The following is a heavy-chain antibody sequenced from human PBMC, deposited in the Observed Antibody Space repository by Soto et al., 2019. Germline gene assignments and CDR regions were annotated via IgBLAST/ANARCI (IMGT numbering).Heavy chain of an antibody. CDR1: GGSISSGGYY. Sequence: SQTLSLTCTVSGGSISSGGYYWGWIRQHPGKGLEWIGYIYYSGSTYYNPSLKSRVTISVDTSKNQFSLKLSSVTAADTAVYYCARDRGKDTIFGVVIQNWFDPWGQGTLVTVSS. CDR3: ARDRGKDTIFGVVIQNWFDP. V-gene: IGHV4-31*03. CDR2: IYYSGST. J-gene: IGHJ5*02. D-gene: IGHD3-3*01.